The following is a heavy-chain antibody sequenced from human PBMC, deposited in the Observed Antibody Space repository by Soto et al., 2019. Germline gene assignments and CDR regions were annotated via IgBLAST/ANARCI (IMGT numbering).Heavy chain of an antibody. J-gene: IGHJ4*02. CDR3: ARGRGYCGGTSCYLDY. V-gene: IGHV3-48*02. CDR1: GFSFSSHS. D-gene: IGHD2-15*01. Sequence: GGSLRLSYAASGFSFSSHSMKWVRQAPGKGLEWVSYISSSGSTIYYADSVKGRFTISRDNAKNSLYLQMNSLRDDDTAVYYCARGRGYCGGTSCYLDYWGQGALDTVSS. CDR2: ISSSGSTI.